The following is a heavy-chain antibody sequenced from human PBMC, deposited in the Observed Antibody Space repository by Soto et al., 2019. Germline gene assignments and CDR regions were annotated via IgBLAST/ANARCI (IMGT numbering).Heavy chain of an antibody. CDR2: IYPGDSDT. V-gene: IGHV5-51*01. CDR1: GYSFTSYW. CDR3: ARGSIGKNYDILTGNFDY. J-gene: IGHJ4*02. D-gene: IGHD3-9*01. Sequence: GESLKISCKGSGYSFTSYWIGWVRQMPGKGLEWMGIIYPGDSDTRYSPSFQGQVTISADKSISTAYLQWSSLKASDTAMYYCARGSIGKNYDILTGNFDYWGQGTLVTVSS.